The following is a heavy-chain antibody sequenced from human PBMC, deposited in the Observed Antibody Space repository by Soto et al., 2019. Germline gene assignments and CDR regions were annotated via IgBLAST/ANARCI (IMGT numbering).Heavy chain of an antibody. CDR2: ISAYNGNT. J-gene: IGHJ4*02. CDR3: ARDPVPHYYDSSGHGTNY. Sequence: EASVQVSCKASGYTFTSYGISWVRQAPGQGLEWMGWISAYNGNTNYAQKLQGRVTMTTDTSTSTAYMELRSLRSDDTAVYYCARDPVPHYYDSSGHGTNYWGQGTLVTVSS. D-gene: IGHD3-22*01. CDR1: GYTFTSYG. V-gene: IGHV1-18*01.